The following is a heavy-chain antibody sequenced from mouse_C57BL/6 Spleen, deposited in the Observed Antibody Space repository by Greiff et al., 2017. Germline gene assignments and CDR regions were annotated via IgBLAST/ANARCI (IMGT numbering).Heavy chain of an antibody. CDR3: ARSGSSGYLDY. V-gene: IGHV1-69*01. Sequence: VQLQQPGAELVMPGASVKLSCKASGYTFTRYWMHWVKQRPGQGLEWIGEIDPSDSYTNYNQKFKGKSTLTVDKSSSTAYMQLSSLTSEDSAVYYCARSGSSGYLDYWGQGTTLTVSS. D-gene: IGHD3-2*02. CDR1: GYTFTRYW. CDR2: IDPSDSYT. J-gene: IGHJ2*01.